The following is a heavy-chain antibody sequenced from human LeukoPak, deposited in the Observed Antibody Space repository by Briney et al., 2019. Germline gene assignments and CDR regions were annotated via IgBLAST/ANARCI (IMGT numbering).Heavy chain of an antibody. D-gene: IGHD1-26*01. CDR2: ISSSSSTYI. Sequence: PGGSLRLSCVASGFTFNNYSMNWVRQAPGKGLEWVSSISSSSSTYIYHADSVKGRFTISRDNAKNSLYLQMNSLRAEDTAVYYCARDSGIYRTIDYWGQGTLVTVSS. CDR1: GFTFNNYS. V-gene: IGHV3-21*01. J-gene: IGHJ4*02. CDR3: ARDSGIYRTIDY.